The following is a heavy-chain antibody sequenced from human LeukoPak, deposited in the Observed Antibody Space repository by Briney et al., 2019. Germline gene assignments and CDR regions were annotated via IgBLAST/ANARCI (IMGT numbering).Heavy chain of an antibody. CDR3: ARDSRDGYNFRLFTLDY. Sequence: SETLSLTCSVSGGSISSYYWSWIRQPPGKGLEWIGYIFYSGSTNYNPSLKSRVTMSVDTSKKQFSLKLTSVTAADTAVYYCARDSRDGYNFRLFTLDYWGQGTLVTVSS. CDR2: IFYSGST. J-gene: IGHJ4*02. D-gene: IGHD5-24*01. V-gene: IGHV4-59*12. CDR1: GGSISSYY.